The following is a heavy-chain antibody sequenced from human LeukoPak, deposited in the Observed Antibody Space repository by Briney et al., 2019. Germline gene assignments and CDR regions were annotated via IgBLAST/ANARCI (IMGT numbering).Heavy chain of an antibody. CDR2: IYYSGST. V-gene: IGHV4-39*01. CDR3: ARHWSGSYPNNWFDP. D-gene: IGHD1-26*01. Sequence: SETLSLTCTVPGGSISYSSYYWGWIRQPPGKGLEWIGSIYYSGSTYYNPSLKSRVTISVDTSKNQFSLKLSSVTAADTAVYYCARHWSGSYPNNWFDPWGQGTLVTVSS. CDR1: GGSISYSSYY. J-gene: IGHJ5*02.